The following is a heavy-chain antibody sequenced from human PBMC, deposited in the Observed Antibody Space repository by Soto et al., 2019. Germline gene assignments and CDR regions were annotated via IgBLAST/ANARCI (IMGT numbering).Heavy chain of an antibody. J-gene: IGHJ4*02. CDR2: ISYDGSNK. CDR1: GFTFSSYG. CDR3: AKDTGYDSSGYYDY. V-gene: IGHV3-30*18. D-gene: IGHD3-22*01. Sequence: GGSLRLSCAASGFTFSSYGMHWVRQAPGKGLEWVAVISYDGSNKYYADSVKGRFTISRDNSKNTLYLQMNSLRAEDTAVYYCAKDTGYDSSGYYDYWGQGTLVTAPQ.